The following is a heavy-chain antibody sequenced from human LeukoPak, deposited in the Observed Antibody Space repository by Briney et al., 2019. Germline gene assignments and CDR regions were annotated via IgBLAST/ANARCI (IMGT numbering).Heavy chain of an antibody. Sequence: GGSLRLSCAASGFTFSTYTMYWVRHPPGKRLEWVSIIGNNGGGIHYADSVRGRFTISRDNSKSALYLQMNSLRVEDTAVYYCAIDPNWGTHSWGQGVLVTVSS. CDR1: GFTFSTYT. CDR3: AIDPNWGTHS. D-gene: IGHD7-27*01. CDR2: IGNNGGGI. J-gene: IGHJ4*02. V-gene: IGHV3-23*01.